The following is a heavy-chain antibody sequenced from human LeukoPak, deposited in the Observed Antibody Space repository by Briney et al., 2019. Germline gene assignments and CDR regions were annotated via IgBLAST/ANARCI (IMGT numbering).Heavy chain of an antibody. Sequence: PSETLSLTCAVSGYSISSDYYWGWIRQPPGKGVEWIGIIYHSGSTYYNPSLKSRVTISVDTSKNQFSLTLSSLTAADTAVYYCAKHIVVVPAVIFVDAFDIWGQGTMVTVSS. CDR2: IYHSGST. CDR3: AKHIVVVPAVIFVDAFDI. D-gene: IGHD2-2*01. CDR1: GYSISSDYY. V-gene: IGHV4-38-2*01. J-gene: IGHJ3*02.